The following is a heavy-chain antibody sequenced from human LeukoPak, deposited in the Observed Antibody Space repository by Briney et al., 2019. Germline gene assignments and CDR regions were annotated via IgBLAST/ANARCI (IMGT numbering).Heavy chain of an antibody. V-gene: IGHV3-21*01. CDR2: LSGSSNYI. CDR3: ARWGSGDSFDI. J-gene: IGHJ3*02. CDR1: GFTFSIYS. Sequence: GGSLRLSCAASGFTFSIYSMNWVRQAPGKGLEWVSPLSGSSNYIFYADSVKGRFTISRDNAKNSLFLQMNSLRAEDTAVYFCARWGSGDSFDIWGQGTMATVSS. D-gene: IGHD3-10*01.